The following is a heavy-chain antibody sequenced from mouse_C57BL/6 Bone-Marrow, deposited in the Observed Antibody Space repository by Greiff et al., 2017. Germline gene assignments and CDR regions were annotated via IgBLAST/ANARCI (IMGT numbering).Heavy chain of an antibody. Sequence: VQLQQSGAELAKPGASVTLSCKASGYTFTSYWMHWVKQRPGQGLEWIGYINPSSGYTKYNQKFKDKATLTADTSSSTAYMQLSSLTYEDAAVYYCTIYDYHWDMDVWGTGTSVTVSS. CDR2: INPSSGYT. V-gene: IGHV1-7*01. D-gene: IGHD2-4*01. CDR3: TIYDYHWDMDV. CDR1: GYTFTSYW. J-gene: IGHJ1*03.